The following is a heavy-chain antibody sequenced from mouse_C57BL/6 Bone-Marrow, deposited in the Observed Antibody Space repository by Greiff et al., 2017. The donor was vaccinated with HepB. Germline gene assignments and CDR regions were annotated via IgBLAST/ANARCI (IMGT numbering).Heavy chain of an antibody. V-gene: IGHV5-12*01. J-gene: IGHJ1*03. CDR3: ARHVGLRRYWYFDV. D-gene: IGHD2-4*01. Sequence: EVQLVESGGGLVQPGGSLKLSCAASGFTFSDYYMYWVRQTPEKRLEWVAYISNGGGSTYYPDTVKGRFTISRDNAKNTLYLQMSRLKSEDTAMYYCARHVGLRRYWYFDVWGTGTTVTVSS. CDR2: ISNGGGST. CDR1: GFTFSDYY.